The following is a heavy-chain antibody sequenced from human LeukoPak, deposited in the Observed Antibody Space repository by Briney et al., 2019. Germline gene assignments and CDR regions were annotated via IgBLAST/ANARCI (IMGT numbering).Heavy chain of an antibody. CDR2: IRYDGSNK. Sequence: GGSLRLSCAASGFTFSSYGMHWVRQAPGKGLEWVAFIRYDGSNKYYADSVKGRFTISRDNSKNTLYLQMNSLRAEDTAVYYCAKVLLEGYYYDSSGYYSDWGQGTLVTVSS. V-gene: IGHV3-30*02. D-gene: IGHD3-22*01. CDR3: AKVLLEGYYYDSSGYYSD. CDR1: GFTFSSYG. J-gene: IGHJ4*02.